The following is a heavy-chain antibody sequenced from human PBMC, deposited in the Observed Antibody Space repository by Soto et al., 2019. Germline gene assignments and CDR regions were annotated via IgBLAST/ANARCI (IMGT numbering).Heavy chain of an antibody. V-gene: IGHV1-2*02. CDR3: ARNLAQGSGSYLVDP. D-gene: IGHD3-10*01. J-gene: IGHJ5*02. CDR1: GDSFNDYY. CDR2: INPNDGVT. Sequence: ASVKVSCKTSGDSFNDYYIHWVRQAPGQGLEWMGWINPNDGVTKYAQKFQGRVTMTRDKSMSTAYMELSSLRSEDTAVYYCARNLAQGSGSYLVDPWGQGTLVTVSS.